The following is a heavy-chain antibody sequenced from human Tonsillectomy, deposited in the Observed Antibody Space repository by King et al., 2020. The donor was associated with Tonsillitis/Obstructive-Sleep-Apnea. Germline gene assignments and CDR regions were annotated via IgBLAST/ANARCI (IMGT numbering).Heavy chain of an antibody. V-gene: IGHV3-72*01. CDR1: GFTFSDHY. D-gene: IGHD1-14*01. Sequence: VQLVESGGGLVQPGGSLRLSCAASGFTFSDHYMDWVRQAPGKGLEWVGRTRNKAHSYNTEYAASVKGRFTISRDDSENSLYLQMNSLKTEDTDVYYCARVRTSSPVYNLDYWGQGTLVTVSS. CDR3: ARVRTSSPVYNLDY. J-gene: IGHJ4*02. CDR2: TRNKAHSYNT.